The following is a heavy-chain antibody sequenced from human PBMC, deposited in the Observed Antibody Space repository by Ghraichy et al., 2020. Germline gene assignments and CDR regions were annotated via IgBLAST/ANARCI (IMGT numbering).Heavy chain of an antibody. D-gene: IGHD6-13*01. J-gene: IGHJ5*02. CDR1: GSSISTGSYY. CDR2: ISYSGST. CDR3: ARDGNGAANRWFDP. V-gene: IGHV4-31*03. Sequence: LRLSCSVSGSSISTGSYYWNWIRQRPGSGLEWIGHISYSGSTYYTPSLRSRLTISIDTSKNQVSLRLNSVTAADTALYSCARDGNGAANRWFDPWGQGTLVTVSS.